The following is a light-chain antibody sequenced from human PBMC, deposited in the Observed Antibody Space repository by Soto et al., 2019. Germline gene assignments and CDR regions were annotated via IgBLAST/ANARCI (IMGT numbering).Light chain of an antibody. CDR2: AAS. J-gene: IGKJ4*01. V-gene: IGKV1-17*03. CDR1: QGIDNY. CDR3: LQHRSYPLT. Sequence: IQMTQSPSAMSASVGDRVTITCRASQGIDNYLAWFQQKPGKVPQRLIYAASTLQSGVPSRFSGSGSGTEFTLTISSLQPEDSATYYCLQHRSYPLTFGGGTKVDIK.